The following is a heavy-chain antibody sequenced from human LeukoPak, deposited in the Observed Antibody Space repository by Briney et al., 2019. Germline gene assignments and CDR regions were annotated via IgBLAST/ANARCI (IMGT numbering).Heavy chain of an antibody. CDR2: SHTSGRT. CDR3: ARECNRRGSLYFYY. J-gene: IGHJ4*02. D-gene: IGHD3-10*01. Sequence: PSETLSLTCTVSGDSFSSRSYYWSWIRQPAGKGLEWIGRSHTSGRTNYNPSLKSRVTISVDTSKNQFSLKLSSVTAADTAVYFCARECNRRGSLYFYYWGQGTVVTVSS. CDR1: GDSFSSRSYY. V-gene: IGHV4-61*02.